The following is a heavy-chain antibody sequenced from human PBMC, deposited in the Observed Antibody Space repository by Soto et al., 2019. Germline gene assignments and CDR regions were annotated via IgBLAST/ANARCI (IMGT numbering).Heavy chain of an antibody. CDR3: ARRRYCSGGSYRNFGY. J-gene: IGHJ4*02. Sequence: PGESLKISCKGSGYSFTSYWIGWVRQMPGKGLEWMGIIYPGDSDTRYSPSFQGQVTISADKSISTAYLQWSSLKASDTAMYYCARRRYCSGGSYRNFGYWGQGTLVTVSS. D-gene: IGHD2-15*01. V-gene: IGHV5-51*01. CDR1: GYSFTSYW. CDR2: IYPGDSDT.